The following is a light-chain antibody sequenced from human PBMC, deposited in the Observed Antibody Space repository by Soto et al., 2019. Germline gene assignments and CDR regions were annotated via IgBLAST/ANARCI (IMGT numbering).Light chain of an antibody. CDR2: TNS. CDR3: AAWDYSLSAYV. V-gene: IGLV1-44*01. J-gene: IGLJ1*01. CDR1: SSNIGGSS. Sequence: QSVLTQPPSASGTPGQRVTISCSGSSSNIGGSSVNWYQRLPGTAPKLLIYTNSRRPSGVPDRFSGSKSGTSASLTISGPQSEDEAFYDCAAWDYSLSAYVFGTGTKVTVL.